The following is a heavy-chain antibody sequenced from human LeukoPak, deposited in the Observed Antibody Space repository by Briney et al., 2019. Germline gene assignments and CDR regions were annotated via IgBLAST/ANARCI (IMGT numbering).Heavy chain of an antibody. CDR1: GFTFSPYN. CDR2: ISTSSDYI. Sequence: PGGSLRLSCAASGFTFSPYNMNWVRQAPGKGLEWVSSISTSSDYIYYADSVKGRFTISRDNAKNSLYLQMNSLRAEDTAVYFCARCRGDCNTAQYFFEYWGQGSLVTVSS. V-gene: IGHV3-21*01. J-gene: IGHJ4*02. D-gene: IGHD2/OR15-2a*01. CDR3: ARCRGDCNTAQYFFEY.